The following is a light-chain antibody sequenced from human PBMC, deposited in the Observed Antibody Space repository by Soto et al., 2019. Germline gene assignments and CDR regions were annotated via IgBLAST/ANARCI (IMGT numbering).Light chain of an antibody. Sequence: QSALTQPASVSGSPGQSITISCTGSSSDVGAYNYVSWYQQHPGKVPKLLIYEVSDRPSGISNRFSGSKSGNTASLTISGLQAEDDADYYCTSYTRRSTDVFGTGTKVTVL. CDR1: SSDVGAYNY. V-gene: IGLV2-14*01. CDR3: TSYTRRSTDV. CDR2: EVS. J-gene: IGLJ1*01.